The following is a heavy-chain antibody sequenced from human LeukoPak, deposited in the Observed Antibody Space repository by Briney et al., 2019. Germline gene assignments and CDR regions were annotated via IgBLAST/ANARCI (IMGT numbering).Heavy chain of an antibody. CDR2: IYYSGST. J-gene: IGHJ4*02. CDR1: GGSVSSGSYY. CDR3: GRADPVRYFDY. Sequence: SETLSLTCTASGGSVSSGSYYWSWIRQPPGKGLEWIGYIYYSGSTNYNPSLKSRVTISVDTSKNQFSLKLSSVTAADTAVYYCGRADPVRYFDYWGQGTLVTVSS. V-gene: IGHV4-61*01.